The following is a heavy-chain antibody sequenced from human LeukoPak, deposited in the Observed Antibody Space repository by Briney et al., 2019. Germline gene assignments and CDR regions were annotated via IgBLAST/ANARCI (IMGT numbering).Heavy chain of an antibody. J-gene: IGHJ4*02. CDR3: ARENPSGYYNRPIDY. V-gene: IGHV4-59*01. Sequence: SETLSLTCTVSGASISSYYWSWIRQPPGKGLEWIGDIYYSGSIKYNPSLKSRVTMSVDTSKNQFSLKLSSVTAADTAIYYCARENPSGYYNRPIDYWGQGTLVTVSS. D-gene: IGHD3-22*01. CDR2: IYYSGSI. CDR1: GASISSYY.